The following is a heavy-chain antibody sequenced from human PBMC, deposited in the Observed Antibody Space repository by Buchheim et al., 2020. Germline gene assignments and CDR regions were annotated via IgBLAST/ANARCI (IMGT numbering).Heavy chain of an antibody. V-gene: IGHV1-2*06. Sequence: QVQLVQSGAEVKKPGASVKVSCKASGYTFTGYYMHWVRQAPGKGLEWMGRINPNRGGTNYAQKFQGRVTMTRDTSISPAYMELSRLRSDDTAVYYCARLYGDYVRYYFDYWGQGTL. J-gene: IGHJ4*02. CDR2: INPNRGGT. D-gene: IGHD4-17*01. CDR3: ARLYGDYVRYYFDY. CDR1: GYTFTGYY.